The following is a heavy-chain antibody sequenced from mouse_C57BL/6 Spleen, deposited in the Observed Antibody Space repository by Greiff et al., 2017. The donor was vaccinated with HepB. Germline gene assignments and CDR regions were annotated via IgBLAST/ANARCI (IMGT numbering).Heavy chain of an antibody. CDR1: GYTFTDYE. CDR2: IDPETGGT. Sequence: QVHVKQSGAELVRPGASVTLSCKASGYTFTDYEMHWVKQTPVHGLEWIGAIDPETGGTAYNQKFKGKAILTADKSSSTAYMELRSLTSEDSAVYYCTGLMVTTCDYWGQGTTLTVSS. CDR3: TGLMVTTCDY. D-gene: IGHD2-3*01. V-gene: IGHV1-15*01. J-gene: IGHJ2*01.